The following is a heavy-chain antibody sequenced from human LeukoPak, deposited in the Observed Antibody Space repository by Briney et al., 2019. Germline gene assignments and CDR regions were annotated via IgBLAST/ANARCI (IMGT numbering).Heavy chain of an antibody. CDR2: IYDSGSA. J-gene: IGHJ4*02. CDR1: GGSIINYY. Sequence: PSETLSLTCTVSGGSIINYYWSWIRQPPGKGLEWIGYIYDSGSANYNPSFKSRVTISVDTSKNQFSLKLSSVTAADTAVYYCAGQSSGRYIGDWCQGTLVTVSS. D-gene: IGHD6-19*01. CDR3: AGQSSGRYIGD. V-gene: IGHV4-59*08.